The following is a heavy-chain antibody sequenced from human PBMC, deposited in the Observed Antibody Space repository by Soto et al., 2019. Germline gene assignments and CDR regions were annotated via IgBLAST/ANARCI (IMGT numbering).Heavy chain of an antibody. CDR1: GFTFSSYG. V-gene: IGHV3-33*01. D-gene: IGHD6-19*01. CDR2: IYYDGSEK. Sequence: QVQLVESGGGVVQPGRPPRLSCGTSGFTFSSYGMHWVRQAPGKGLEWVALIYYDGSEKYYADSVKGRFTISRDYSTNTLYLQMSTLRVEDTGVYYCARDRSSGYSTGWHTSLDYWGRGTRVTVSS. CDR3: ARDRSSGYSTGWHTSLDY. J-gene: IGHJ4*02.